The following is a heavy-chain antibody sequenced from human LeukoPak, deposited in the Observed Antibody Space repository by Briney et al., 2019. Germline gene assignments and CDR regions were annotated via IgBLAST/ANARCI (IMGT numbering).Heavy chain of an antibody. V-gene: IGHV3-74*01. Sequence: GGSLRLSCAASGFTFSSYWMHWVRQAPGKGLVWVSRINSDGSSTNYADSVKGRFTISRDNAKNSLYLQMNSLRAEDTAVYYCARGQGYNWNLYYFDYWGQGTLVTVSS. CDR1: GFTFSSYW. J-gene: IGHJ4*02. D-gene: IGHD1-20*01. CDR2: INSDGSST. CDR3: ARGQGYNWNLYYFDY.